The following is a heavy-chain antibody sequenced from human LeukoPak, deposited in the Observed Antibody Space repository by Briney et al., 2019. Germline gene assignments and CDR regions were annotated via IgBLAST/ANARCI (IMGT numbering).Heavy chain of an antibody. CDR1: GFTFNDYG. CDR2: INWNGGST. V-gene: IGHV3-20*01. Sequence: PGGSLRLSCAASGFTFNDYGMSWVRHAPRKGLEWVSGINWNGGSTVYADSVKGRFTISRDNAKNSLYLQMNSLRAEDTALYHCARVKGYYGSGSPGAYYYGMDVWGQGTTVTVSS. J-gene: IGHJ6*02. D-gene: IGHD3-10*01. CDR3: ARVKGYYGSGSPGAYYYGMDV.